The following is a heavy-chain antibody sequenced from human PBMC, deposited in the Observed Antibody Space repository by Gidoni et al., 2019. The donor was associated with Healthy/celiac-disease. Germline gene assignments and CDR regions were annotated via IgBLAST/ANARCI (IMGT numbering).Heavy chain of an antibody. D-gene: IGHD3-3*01. J-gene: IGHJ4*02. Sequence: EVQLVESGGGLVKPGGSLRLSCAASGFTFSSYSMNWVRQAPGKGLEWVSSIRSSSSYIYYADSVKGRFTISRDNAKNSLYLQMNSLRAEDTAVYYCARDYDFWSGYYREGVFDYWGQGTLVTVSS. CDR1: GFTFSSYS. CDR3: ARDYDFWSGYYREGVFDY. CDR2: IRSSSSYI. V-gene: IGHV3-21*01.